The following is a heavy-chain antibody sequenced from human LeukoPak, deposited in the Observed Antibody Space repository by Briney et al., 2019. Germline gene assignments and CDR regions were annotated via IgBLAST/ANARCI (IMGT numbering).Heavy chain of an antibody. CDR2: IYYSGST. CDR1: GGSISSGGYY. Sequence: PSETLSLTCTVSGGSISSGGYYWSWIRQHPGKGLEWIGYIYYSGSTYYNPSLKSRVTISVDTSKNQFSLKLSSVTAADTAVCYCARDAGDYYDSSGYYYGVVTAFDIWGQGTMVTVSS. V-gene: IGHV4-31*03. D-gene: IGHD3-22*01. CDR3: ARDAGDYYDSSGYYYGVVTAFDI. J-gene: IGHJ3*02.